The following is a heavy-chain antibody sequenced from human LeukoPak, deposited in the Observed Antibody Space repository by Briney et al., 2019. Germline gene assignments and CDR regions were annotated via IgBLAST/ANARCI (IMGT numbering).Heavy chain of an antibody. Sequence: GGSLRLSCAASGFTFSSYWMSWVRQAPGKGLEWVANIKQDGSEKYYVDSVKGRFTISRDNAKNSLYLQMNSLRAEDTAVYYCARSYYYGSGNYYPSDYWGQGTLVTVSS. V-gene: IGHV3-7*01. CDR1: GFTFSSYW. CDR3: ARSYYYGSGNYYPSDY. D-gene: IGHD3-10*01. J-gene: IGHJ4*02. CDR2: IKQDGSEK.